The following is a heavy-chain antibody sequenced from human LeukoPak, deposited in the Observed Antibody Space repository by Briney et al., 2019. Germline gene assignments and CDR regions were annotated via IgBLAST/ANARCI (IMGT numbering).Heavy chain of an antibody. CDR1: GFTVSSKY. D-gene: IGHD2-2*01. V-gene: IGHV3-53*01. J-gene: IGHJ4*02. Sequence: GGSLRLSCAASGFTVSSKYMSWVRQAPGKGLEWVSVIYSGGSTYYADFVKGRFTISRDNSKNTLYLQMNSLRAEDTAVYYCARGCSSTSCYGFDYWGQGTLVTVSS. CDR2: IYSGGST. CDR3: ARGCSSTSCYGFDY.